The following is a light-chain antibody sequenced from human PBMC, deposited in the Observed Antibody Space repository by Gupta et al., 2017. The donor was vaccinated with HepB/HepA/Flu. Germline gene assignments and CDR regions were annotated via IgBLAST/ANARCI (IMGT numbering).Light chain of an antibody. Sequence: DIQMTQSPSSLSASIGDRVTITCRASQGIGNDLGWCQQRPGEAPKRLLRAASRSRSGVPPRFSGGGIGSAFTLRISSLQPVDFATYYCRQDNTYPRTFGEGTKVEIK. J-gene: IGKJ4*02. CDR2: AAS. CDR1: QGIGND. CDR3: RQDNTYPRT. V-gene: IGKV1-17*01.